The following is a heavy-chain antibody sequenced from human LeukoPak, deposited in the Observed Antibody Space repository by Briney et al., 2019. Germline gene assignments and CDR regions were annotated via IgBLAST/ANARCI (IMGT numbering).Heavy chain of an antibody. V-gene: IGHV3-30*04. D-gene: IGHD2-2*02. CDR1: GFTFSTYA. CDR3: AKSGSCTSTSCYTVPYFDY. CDR2: ISYNGSHQ. J-gene: IGHJ4*02. Sequence: GGSLRLSCAASGFTFSTYAMHWVRQAPGKGLEWLTVISYNGSHQYYSDSVRGRFTISRDNSRNSVFLQINRLRAEDTAVYYCAKSGSCTSTSCYTVPYFDYWGQGTLVTASS.